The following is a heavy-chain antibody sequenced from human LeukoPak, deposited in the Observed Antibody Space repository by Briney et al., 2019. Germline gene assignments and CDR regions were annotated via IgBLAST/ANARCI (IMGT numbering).Heavy chain of an antibody. D-gene: IGHD5-18*01. CDR2: IIPIFGTA. J-gene: IGHJ4*02. V-gene: IGHV1-69*05. CDR3: ARTPGYSYGREAFFDY. Sequence: SVKVSCKASGGTFSSYAISWVRQAPGQGLEWMGGIIPIFGTANYAQKLQGRVTMTTDTSTSTAYMELRSLRSDDTAVYYCARTPGYSYGREAFFDYWGQGTLVTVSS. CDR1: GGTFSSYA.